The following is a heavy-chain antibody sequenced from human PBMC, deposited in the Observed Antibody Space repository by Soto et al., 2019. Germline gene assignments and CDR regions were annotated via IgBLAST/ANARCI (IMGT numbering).Heavy chain of an antibody. Sequence: ASVKVSCKASGYTFTSYGISWVRQAPGQGLEWMGWISAYNGNTNYAQKLQGRVTMTTDTSTSTAYMELRSLRSDDTAVYYYARHSYYDFWSGYFPRYYYYGMDVWGQGTTVTVSS. CDR2: ISAYNGNT. CDR3: ARHSYYDFWSGYFPRYYYYGMDV. J-gene: IGHJ6*02. V-gene: IGHV1-18*01. D-gene: IGHD3-3*01. CDR1: GYTFTSYG.